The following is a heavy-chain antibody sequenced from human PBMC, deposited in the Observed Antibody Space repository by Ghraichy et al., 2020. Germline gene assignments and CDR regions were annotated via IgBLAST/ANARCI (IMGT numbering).Heavy chain of an antibody. CDR2: IYYRGNT. J-gene: IGHJ4*02. Sequence: SETLSLTCTVSGGSISSNSYYWDWIRQPPGKGLEWIGSIYYRGNTYYNPSLKSRVTISVDTSKTQFSLNLSSVTAAAAAVYYCARRARTYFDYWGPGTLVTVSS. CDR1: GGSISSNSYY. CDR3: ARRARTYFDY. V-gene: IGHV4-39*01.